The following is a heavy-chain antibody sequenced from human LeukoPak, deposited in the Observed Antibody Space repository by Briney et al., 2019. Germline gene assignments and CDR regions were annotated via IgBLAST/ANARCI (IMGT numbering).Heavy chain of an antibody. Sequence: GRSLRLSCAASGFTFSSYGMHWVRQAPGKGLEWVAVIWYDGSNKYYADSVKGRFTISRDNSKNTLYLQMNSLRAEDTAVYYCARDRDPYDSWSGYPFDYWGQGTLVTVSS. CDR1: GFTFSSYG. CDR3: ARDRDPYDSWSGYPFDY. J-gene: IGHJ4*02. V-gene: IGHV3-33*01. D-gene: IGHD3-3*01. CDR2: IWYDGSNK.